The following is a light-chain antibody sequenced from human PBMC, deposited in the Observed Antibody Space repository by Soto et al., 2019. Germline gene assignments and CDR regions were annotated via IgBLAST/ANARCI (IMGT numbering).Light chain of an antibody. V-gene: IGKV1-33*01. Sequence: DLQMTQSPSSLSASLGDTVTITCQASQDISNFLNWYQQKPGNAPKLLIYRASNLQTGVPSRFSGSGSGTDFTFTISSLLPEDIATYYCQQYDNFPYTFGQGTKLEIK. CDR1: QDISNF. CDR2: RAS. J-gene: IGKJ2*01. CDR3: QQYDNFPYT.